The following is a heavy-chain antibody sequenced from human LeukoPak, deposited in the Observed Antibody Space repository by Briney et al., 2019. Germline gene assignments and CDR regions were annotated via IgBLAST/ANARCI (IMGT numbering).Heavy chain of an antibody. CDR2: ISYDGLNE. CDR3: AKDPSPNERWLEGHFDY. CDR1: GFSFSNYG. Sequence: PGGSLRLSCAASGFSFSNYGMHWVRQAPGKGLEWVAVISYDGLNEYYADSMQGRFTISRDNSKNTLYLQMNNLRTEDTAIYYCAKDPSPNERWLEGHFDYWGQGVLVTVSS. D-gene: IGHD6-19*01. J-gene: IGHJ4*02. V-gene: IGHV3-30*18.